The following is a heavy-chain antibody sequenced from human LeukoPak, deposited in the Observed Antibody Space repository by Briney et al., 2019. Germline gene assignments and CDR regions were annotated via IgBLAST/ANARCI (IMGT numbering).Heavy chain of an antibody. CDR1: GGSISSYY. CDR2: IYYSGST. J-gene: IGHJ3*02. CDR3: ARHAGPSYYDFWSGPDAFDI. Sequence: SETLSLTCTVSGGSISSYYWSWIRQPPGKGLEWIGYIYYSGSTNYNPSLKSRVTISVDTSKNQFSLKLSSVTAADTAVYYCARHAGPSYYDFWSGPDAFDIWGQGTMITVSS. V-gene: IGHV4-59*08. D-gene: IGHD3-3*01.